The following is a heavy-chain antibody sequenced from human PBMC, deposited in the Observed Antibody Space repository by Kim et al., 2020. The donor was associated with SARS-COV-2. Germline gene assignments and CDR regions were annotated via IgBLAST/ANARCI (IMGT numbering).Heavy chain of an antibody. CDR1: GGSISSYY. Sequence: SETLSLTCTVSGGSISSYYWSWIRQPAGKGLEWIGRIYTSGSTNYNPSLKSRVTMSVDTSKNQFSLKLSSVTAADTAVYYCARAGGCSSTSCWFRFDPWGQGTLVTVSS. V-gene: IGHV4-4*07. CDR3: ARAGGCSSTSCWFRFDP. D-gene: IGHD2-2*01. J-gene: IGHJ5*02. CDR2: IYTSGST.